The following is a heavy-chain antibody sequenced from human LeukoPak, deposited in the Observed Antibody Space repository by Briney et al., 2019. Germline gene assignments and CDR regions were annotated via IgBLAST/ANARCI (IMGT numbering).Heavy chain of an antibody. D-gene: IGHD6-19*01. CDR1: GFTFSSYA. CDR3: AREEAVAGNFDY. V-gene: IGHV3-30-3*01. J-gene: IGHJ4*02. CDR2: ISYDGSNK. Sequence: GGSLRLSCAASGFTFSSYAVHWVRQAPGKGLEWVAVISYDGSNKYYADSVKGRFTISRDNPKNTLYLQMNSLRAEDTAVYYCAREEAVAGNFDYWGQGTLVTVSS.